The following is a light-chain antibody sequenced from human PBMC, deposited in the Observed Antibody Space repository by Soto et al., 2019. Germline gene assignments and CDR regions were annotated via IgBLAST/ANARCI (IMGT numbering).Light chain of an antibody. V-gene: IGKV3-15*01. CDR3: QQYKNWPPLT. Sequence: EIVMTQSPATLSVSPGEGATLSCRASQSVANNLAWYQQKPGQSPRLLIYGASTRATGIPARFIGSGSGTEFTLTISSLQSEDFAVYYCQQYKNWPPLTFGGGTKVEIK. CDR1: QSVANN. CDR2: GAS. J-gene: IGKJ4*01.